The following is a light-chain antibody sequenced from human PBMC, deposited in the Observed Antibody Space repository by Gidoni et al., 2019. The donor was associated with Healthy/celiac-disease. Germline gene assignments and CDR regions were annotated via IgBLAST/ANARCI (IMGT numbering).Light chain of an antibody. V-gene: IGKV3-11*01. CDR3: QQRSNWPPALT. CDR1: QSVSSY. J-gene: IGKJ4*02. Sequence: EIVLTPSPATLSLSPGERATLACRASQSVSSYLAWYQQKPGQAPRLLIDDASNRAPGIPARFSCSGAGTDFTLTISSREPEDVAVYYCQQRSNWPPALTFGGGTKVEIK. CDR2: DAS.